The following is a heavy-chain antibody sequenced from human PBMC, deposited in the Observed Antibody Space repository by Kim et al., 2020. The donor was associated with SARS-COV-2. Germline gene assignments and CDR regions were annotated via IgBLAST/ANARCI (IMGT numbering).Heavy chain of an antibody. D-gene: IGHD3-3*01. V-gene: IGHV3-23*01. CDR2: ISGSGGST. Sequence: GGSLRLSCAASGFTFSSYAMSWVRQAPGKGLEWVSAISGSGGSTYYADSVKGRFTISRDNSKNTLYLQMNSLRAEDTAVYYCAKSMDTIFGVVIIDSDYYGMDVWGQGTTVTVSS. J-gene: IGHJ6*02. CDR1: GFTFSSYA. CDR3: AKSMDTIFGVVIIDSDYYGMDV.